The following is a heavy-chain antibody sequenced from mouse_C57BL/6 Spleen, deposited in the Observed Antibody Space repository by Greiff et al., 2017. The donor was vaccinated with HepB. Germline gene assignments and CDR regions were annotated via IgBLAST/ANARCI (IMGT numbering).Heavy chain of an antibody. Sequence: EVQLQQSGTVLARPGASVKMSCKTSGYTFTSYWMHWVKQRPGQGLEWIGAIYPGNSDTSYNQKFKGKAKLTAVTSASTAYMELSSLTNEDSAVYYCTRSPTAGGAMDYWGQGTSVTVSS. D-gene: IGHD1-2*01. CDR2: IYPGNSDT. J-gene: IGHJ4*01. CDR1: GYTFTSYW. CDR3: TRSPTAGGAMDY. V-gene: IGHV1-5*01.